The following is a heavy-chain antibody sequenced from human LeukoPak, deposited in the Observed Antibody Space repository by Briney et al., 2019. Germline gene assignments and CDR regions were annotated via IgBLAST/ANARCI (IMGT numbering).Heavy chain of an antibody. D-gene: IGHD3-16*01. CDR3: ARGRFWGSPVLKY. V-gene: IGHV4-38-2*02. CDR1: GYSISSGYY. Sequence: SETLSLTCTVSGYSISSGYYWGWIRQPPGKGLEWIGSIYHSGSTNYNPSLKSRVTISVDTSKNQFSLRLSSVTAADTAVYYCARGRFWGSPVLKYWGQGTLVTVSS. CDR2: IYHSGST. J-gene: IGHJ1*01.